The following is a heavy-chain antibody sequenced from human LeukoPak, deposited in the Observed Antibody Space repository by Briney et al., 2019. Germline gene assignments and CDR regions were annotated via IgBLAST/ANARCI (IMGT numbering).Heavy chain of an antibody. CDR2: IYYSGST. CDR3: ARGSSGYYRFDY. Sequence: PSETLSLTCTVSGGSISSYYWSWIRQPPGKGLEWIGCIYYSGSTNYNPSLKSRVTISVDTSKNQFSLKLSSVTAADTAVYYCARGSSGYYRFDYWGQGTLVTVSS. J-gene: IGHJ4*02. V-gene: IGHV4-59*12. CDR1: GGSISSYY. D-gene: IGHD3-22*01.